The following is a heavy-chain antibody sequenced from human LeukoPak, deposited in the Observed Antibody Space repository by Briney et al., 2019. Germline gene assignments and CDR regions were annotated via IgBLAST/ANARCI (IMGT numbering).Heavy chain of an antibody. Sequence: SETLSLTCTVSGASISSGAYYWSWTRQLPGKGLEWIGYIFYSRSTYYNPSLKSRITISLDTSKAQFSLRLSSVTAADTAIYFCARLGATSTYYFDHWGQGTLVTVSS. CDR2: IFYSRST. V-gene: IGHV4-31*03. D-gene: IGHD1-26*01. J-gene: IGHJ4*02. CDR1: GASISSGAYY. CDR3: ARLGATSTYYFDH.